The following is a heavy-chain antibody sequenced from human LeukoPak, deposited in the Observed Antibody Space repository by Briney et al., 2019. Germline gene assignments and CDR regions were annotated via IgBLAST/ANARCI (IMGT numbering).Heavy chain of an antibody. CDR1: GGTFSSYA. J-gene: IGHJ6*03. Sequence: SVKVSCKASGGTFSSYAISWVRQAPGQGLEWMGGIFPIFGTANYAQKFQGRVAITADESTSTAYMELSSLRSEDTAVYYCARRLDYYYYMDVWGKGTTVTVSS. V-gene: IGHV1-69*13. D-gene: IGHD5/OR15-5a*01. CDR3: ARRLDYYYYMDV. CDR2: IFPIFGTA.